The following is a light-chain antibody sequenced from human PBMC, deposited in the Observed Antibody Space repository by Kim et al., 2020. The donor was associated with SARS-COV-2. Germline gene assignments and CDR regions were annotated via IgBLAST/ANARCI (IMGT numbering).Light chain of an antibody. CDR3: CSYAGSYTV. Sequence: PEPSVTTSSTATRGVGGGNNYASWYQQPPGKAPNLIFYDVSKPPAGVPDRFAGSKCGNTASPTISGLQAEDEADYYCCSYAGSYTVFGGGTQLTVL. V-gene: IGLV2-11*01. CDR2: DVS. J-gene: IGLJ2*01. CDR1: RGVGGGNNY.